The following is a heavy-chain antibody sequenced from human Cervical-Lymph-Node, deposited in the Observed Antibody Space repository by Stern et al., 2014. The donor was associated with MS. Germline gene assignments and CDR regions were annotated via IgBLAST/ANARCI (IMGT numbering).Heavy chain of an antibody. CDR2: SYYSGSP. Sequence: QVQLQESGPGLVKPSETLSLTCTVSGGSISSSSYYWGWIRQPPGKGLEWIGNSYYSGSPYYTPPHKSRVPIQVDPPKTHFPLRLTSVTAADTAVYFCARLYGSAFDYWGQGSLVTVSS. V-gene: IGHV4-39*01. CDR1: GGSISSSSYY. CDR3: ARLYGSAFDY. J-gene: IGHJ4*02. D-gene: IGHD3-10*01.